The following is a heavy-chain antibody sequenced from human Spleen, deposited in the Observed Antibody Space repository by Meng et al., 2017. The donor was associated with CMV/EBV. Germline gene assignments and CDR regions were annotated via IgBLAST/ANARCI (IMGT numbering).Heavy chain of an antibody. J-gene: IGHJ6*02. Sequence: GGSLRLSCAASGFTFSRDAMHWVRQTPGKGLEWVAGISYDGTKKFYADSVKGRFTISRANSKNTLYLQMNSLRAEDTAVYYCAKDARGYSYGPSYGMDVWGQGTTVTVSS. CDR3: AKDARGYSYGPSYGMDV. CDR1: GFTFSRDA. D-gene: IGHD5-18*01. V-gene: IGHV3-30-3*01. CDR2: ISYDGTKK.